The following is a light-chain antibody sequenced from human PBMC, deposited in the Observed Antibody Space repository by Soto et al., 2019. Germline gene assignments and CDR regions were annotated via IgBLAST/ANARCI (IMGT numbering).Light chain of an antibody. Sequence: QSALTQPASVSGSPGQSITISCTGTSSDIGSHNLVSWYQQHPGKAPKLMIFQGTKRPSGVSDRFSASKSGNTASLTISVLQAEDEADYYCSSYAGSMTLVFGGGTKVTVL. J-gene: IGLJ3*02. CDR2: QGT. V-gene: IGLV2-23*01. CDR3: SSYAGSMTLV. CDR1: SSDIGSHNL.